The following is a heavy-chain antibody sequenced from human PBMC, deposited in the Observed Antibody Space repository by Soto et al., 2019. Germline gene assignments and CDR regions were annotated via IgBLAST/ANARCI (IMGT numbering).Heavy chain of an antibody. CDR3: ARDLSGDYYGSGSPGNYYYYGMDV. CDR2: TYYRSKWYN. D-gene: IGHD3-10*01. J-gene: IGHJ6*02. Sequence: SQTLSLTCAISGDSVSSNSAAWNWIRQSPSRGLEWLGRTYYRSKWYNDYAVSVKSRITINPDTSKNQFSLQLSSVTPEDTAVYYCARDLSGDYYGSGSPGNYYYYGMDVWGQGTTVTVSS. V-gene: IGHV6-1*01. CDR1: GDSVSSNSAA.